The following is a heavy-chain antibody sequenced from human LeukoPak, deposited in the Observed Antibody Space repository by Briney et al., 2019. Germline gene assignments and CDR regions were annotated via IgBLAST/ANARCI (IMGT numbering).Heavy chain of an antibody. CDR2: ISNSYNTI. CDR1: GFTFSDYY. Sequence: GGSLRLSCAASGFTFSDYYMSWIRQAPGKGLECVSYISNSYNTIYYADSVKGRFTISRDNAKNSLYLQMSSLRAEDTAVYYCATKELTYSSSFFLDYWGQGTLVTVSS. J-gene: IGHJ4*02. CDR3: ATKELTYSSSFFLDY. V-gene: IGHV3-11*04. D-gene: IGHD6-13*01.